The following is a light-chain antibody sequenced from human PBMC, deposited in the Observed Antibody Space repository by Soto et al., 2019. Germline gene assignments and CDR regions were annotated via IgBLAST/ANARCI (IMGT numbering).Light chain of an antibody. CDR1: SSNIGAGYD. CDR3: QPYVRSLGGYVV. Sequence: QLVLTQPPSVSGAPGQRVTISCTGSSSNIGAGYDGHWYQQLPGTAPQLLIYGNSNRHSGVPDRFSGSKSGTSASLAITGLQADDEADYYCQPYVRSLGGYVVFGVGTTLTVL. CDR2: GNS. J-gene: IGLJ2*01. V-gene: IGLV1-40*01.